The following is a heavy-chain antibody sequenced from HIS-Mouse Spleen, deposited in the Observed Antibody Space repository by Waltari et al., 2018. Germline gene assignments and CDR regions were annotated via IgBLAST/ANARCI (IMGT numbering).Heavy chain of an antibody. Sequence: EVQLLESGGGLVQPGGSLRLSCAASGFTFSSYAMSWVRQAPGKGLGWVSAISGSGGSTYYADSVKGRFTISRDNSKNTLYLQMNSLRAEDTAVYYCAKAPLEQLVFDYWGQGTLVTVSS. J-gene: IGHJ4*02. V-gene: IGHV3-23*01. CDR2: ISGSGGST. CDR1: GFTFSSYA. D-gene: IGHD6-6*01. CDR3: AKAPLEQLVFDY.